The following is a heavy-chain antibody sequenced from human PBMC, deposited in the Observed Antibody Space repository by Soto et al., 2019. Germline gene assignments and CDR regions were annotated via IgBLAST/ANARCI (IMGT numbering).Heavy chain of an antibody. CDR2: IYYSGRT. Sequence: PSETLSLTCTVSGGSVRSSTYYWGWIRQAPGKGLEWIASIYYSGRTHNNPALKSRVTMSVDTYTNQFSLKMNAVTAADTAVYYCARRPSGSYSDYWGQGTLVTVSS. CDR1: GGSVRSSTYY. V-gene: IGHV4-39*01. CDR3: ARRPSGSYSDY. J-gene: IGHJ4*02. D-gene: IGHD3-10*01.